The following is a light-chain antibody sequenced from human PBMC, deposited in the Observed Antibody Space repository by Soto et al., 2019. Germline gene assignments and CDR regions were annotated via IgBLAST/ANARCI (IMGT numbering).Light chain of an antibody. CDR1: SSDIGGYSF. CDR2: DVR. CDR3: CSYAGTYSLI. Sequence: QSALTQPPSVSGSPGQSVTISCSGTSSDIGGYSFVSWYQQHPGNTPKLIIYDVRNRPSGVPDRFSGSKSGNTASLTISGLQAEDEADYYRCSYAGTYSLIFGGGTKLTVL. V-gene: IGLV2-11*01. J-gene: IGLJ2*01.